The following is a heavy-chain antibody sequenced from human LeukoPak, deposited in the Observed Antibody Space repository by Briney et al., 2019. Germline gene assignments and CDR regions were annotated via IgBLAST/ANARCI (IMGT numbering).Heavy chain of an antibody. J-gene: IGHJ4*02. V-gene: IGHV4-34*01. CDR3: ARVAAMEPFDY. Sequence: SETLSLTCAVYGGSFSGYYWSWIRQPPGKGPEWIGEINHSGSTNYNPSLKSRVTISVDTSKNQFSLKLSSVTAADTAVYYCARVAAMEPFDYWGQGTLVTVSS. D-gene: IGHD5-18*01. CDR1: GGSFSGYY. CDR2: INHSGST.